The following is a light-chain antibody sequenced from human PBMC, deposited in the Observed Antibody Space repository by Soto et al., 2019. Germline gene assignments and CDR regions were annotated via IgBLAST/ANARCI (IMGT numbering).Light chain of an antibody. Sequence: DIQMTQSPSSLSVSVGDRVTITCRASQGIRNYLAWYQQKPGQVPKLLIYDASTLDSGVPSRFSGSGSGTDFTLTISSLQPEDVATYYCQQYNSGPRTFGGGTKVEIK. V-gene: IGKV1-27*01. J-gene: IGKJ4*02. CDR2: DAS. CDR3: QQYNSGPRT. CDR1: QGIRNY.